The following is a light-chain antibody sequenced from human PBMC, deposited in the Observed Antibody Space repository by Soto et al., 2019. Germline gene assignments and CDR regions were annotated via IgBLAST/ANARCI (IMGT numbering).Light chain of an antibody. CDR3: QSYDSSLSGSRV. CDR1: SSNIGAGYD. J-gene: IGLJ1*01. Sequence: QSVLTRPPSVSGAPGQRVTISCTGSSSNIGAGYDVHWYQQLPGTAPKLLIYGNSTRPSGVPDRFSGSKSGTSASLAITGLQAEDEADYYCQSYDSSLSGSRVFGTGTKVTVL. V-gene: IGLV1-40*01. CDR2: GNS.